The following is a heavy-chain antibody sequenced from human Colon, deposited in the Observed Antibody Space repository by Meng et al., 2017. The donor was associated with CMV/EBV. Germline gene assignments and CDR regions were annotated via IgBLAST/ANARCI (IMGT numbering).Heavy chain of an antibody. CDR1: GFTFSNYA. Sequence: VQLLESGGGLVQPGGSLRLSCTASGFTFSNYAMGWVRQAPGKGLEWVSGFSGSGDNTYYADSVKGRFTIFRDNSKNTLYLQMNSLRAEDTAVYYCAKYSGYLDPFDSWGQGTLVTVSS. D-gene: IGHD3/OR15-3a*01. J-gene: IGHJ4*02. CDR3: AKYSGYLDPFDS. CDR2: FSGSGDNT. V-gene: IGHV3-23*01.